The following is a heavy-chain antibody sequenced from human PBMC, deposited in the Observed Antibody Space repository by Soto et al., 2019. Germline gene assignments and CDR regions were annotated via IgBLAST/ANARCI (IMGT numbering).Heavy chain of an antibody. Sequence: GGSLRLSCAASGFTFSSYAMSWVRQAPGKGLEWVSAISGSGGSTYYADSVKGRFTISRDNSKNTLYLQMNSLRAEDTAVYYCAKEGGPRIAAAATEGLYYYYYGMDVWGQGTTVTVSS. V-gene: IGHV3-23*01. CDR2: ISGSGGST. CDR1: GFTFSSYA. D-gene: IGHD6-13*01. J-gene: IGHJ6*02. CDR3: AKEGGPRIAAAATEGLYYYYYGMDV.